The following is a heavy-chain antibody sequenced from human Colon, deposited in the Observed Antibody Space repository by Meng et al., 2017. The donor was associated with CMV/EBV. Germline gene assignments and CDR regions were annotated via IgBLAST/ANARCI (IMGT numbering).Heavy chain of an antibody. J-gene: IGHJ1*01. Sequence: SGYTFKSHDITWVRQAPGQGLEWMGWMSPDSGDAGYAPKFQGRLTMTRDTATGTAYMELSTLTSEDTATYFCARASYSGSYHSLGFWGQGSLVTVSS. V-gene: IGHV1-8*01. D-gene: IGHD1-26*01. CDR2: MSPDSGDA. CDR1: GYTFKSHD. CDR3: ARASYSGSYHSLGF.